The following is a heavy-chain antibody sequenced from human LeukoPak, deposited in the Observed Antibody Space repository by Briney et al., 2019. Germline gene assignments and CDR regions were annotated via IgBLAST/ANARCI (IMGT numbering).Heavy chain of an antibody. Sequence: GGSLRLSCAASGFTFSSHWMSWVRQAPGKGLEWVANIKQDGSEKYYVDSVKGRFTISRDNAKNSLYLQMNSLRAEDTAVYYCARDLPTYSSSWYYYYYGMDVWGQGTTVTVSS. D-gene: IGHD6-13*01. V-gene: IGHV3-7*01. J-gene: IGHJ6*02. CDR3: ARDLPTYSSSWYYYYYGMDV. CDR1: GFTFSSHW. CDR2: IKQDGSEK.